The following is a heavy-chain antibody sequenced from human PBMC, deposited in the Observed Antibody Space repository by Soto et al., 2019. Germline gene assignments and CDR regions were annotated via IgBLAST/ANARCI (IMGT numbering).Heavy chain of an antibody. CDR3: ARDWKSAIAAGLDY. CDR1: GYTFPSCG. D-gene: IGHD6-25*01. CDR2: ISAYNGNT. Sequence: ASVKVSCKASGYTFPSCGISWVRQAPGQGLEWMGWISAYNGNTNYAQKVQGRVTMTTDTSTNTAYMELRSLRSDDTAVYYCARDWKSAIAAGLDYWGQGTLVTAPQ. J-gene: IGHJ4*02. V-gene: IGHV1-18*01.